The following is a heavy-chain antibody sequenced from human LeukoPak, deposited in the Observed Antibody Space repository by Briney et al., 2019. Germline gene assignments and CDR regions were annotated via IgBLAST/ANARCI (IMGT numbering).Heavy chain of an antibody. CDR3: ARRGGADWFDP. Sequence: SETLSLTCTVSGYSMSSGYYWGWIRPPPERGLEWIGSMYHTGSTYYNPSLKRRVTISVDTSKNQFSLNLNSVTAADTAVYYCARRGGADWFDPWGQGTLVTVSS. V-gene: IGHV4-38-2*02. D-gene: IGHD3-10*01. CDR2: MYHTGST. CDR1: GYSMSSGYY. J-gene: IGHJ5*02.